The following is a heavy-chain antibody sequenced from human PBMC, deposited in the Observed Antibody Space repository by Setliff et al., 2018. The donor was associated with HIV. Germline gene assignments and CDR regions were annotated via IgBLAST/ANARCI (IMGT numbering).Heavy chain of an antibody. Sequence: SVKVSCKASGGTFSDYAINWVRQAPGQGLEWMGGIIPIFGTTNYAQKFQGRVTITTDGFTTTAYMELSSLTSEDTAVYYCAREQEIGSYLDPWGQGTLVTVSS. CDR2: IIPIFGTT. D-gene: IGHD2-2*02. J-gene: IGHJ5*02. CDR1: GGTFSDYA. CDR3: AREQEIGSYLDP. V-gene: IGHV1-69*05.